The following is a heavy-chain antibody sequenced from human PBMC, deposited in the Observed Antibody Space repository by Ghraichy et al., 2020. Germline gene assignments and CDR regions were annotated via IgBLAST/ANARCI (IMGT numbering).Heavy chain of an antibody. CDR2: ISGYTGKT. J-gene: IGHJ4*02. D-gene: IGHD1-26*01. Sequence: ASVKVSCKTSGYSFITYDISWVRQAPGQGLEWMGWISGYTGKTKYAQKLQGRVTMTTDTSTKTAYMELRSLGSDDTAVYYCARDLYSGSYHDYWGQGTLVTVSS. CDR3: ARDLYSGSYHDY. CDR1: GYSFITYD. V-gene: IGHV1-18*01.